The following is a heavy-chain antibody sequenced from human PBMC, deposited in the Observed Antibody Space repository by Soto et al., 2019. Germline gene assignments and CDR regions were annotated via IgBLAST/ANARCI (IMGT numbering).Heavy chain of an antibody. Sequence: QVQLVQSGAEVKKPGASVKVSCQASGYTFTNYGISWVRQAPGQGLAWMGWISPDNGDTNPARKLQGRVTMTTTTSTNTAYMELRSLRSDDTAMYYCARDGVGGAAAGLAYYHHGMDVWGQGTTVTVSS. D-gene: IGHD6-13*01. CDR2: ISPDNGDT. CDR1: GYTFTNYG. J-gene: IGHJ6*02. CDR3: ARDGVGGAAAGLAYYHHGMDV. V-gene: IGHV1-18*01.